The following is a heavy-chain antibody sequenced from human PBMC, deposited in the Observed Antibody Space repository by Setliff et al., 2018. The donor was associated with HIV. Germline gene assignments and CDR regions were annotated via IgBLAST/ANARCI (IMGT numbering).Heavy chain of an antibody. CDR3: VKDRTYMAFDI. CDR1: GFTFSSYT. D-gene: IGHD1-20*01. V-gene: IGHV3-23*01. CDR2: IYDSGDRT. Sequence: VGSLRLSCAASGFTFSSYTMSWVRQAPGKGLEWVSGIYDSGDRTYYADSVKGRFTISRDNSKNTPYLQMNSLRAADTAVYYCVKDRTYMAFDIWGQGTMVTVSS. J-gene: IGHJ3*02.